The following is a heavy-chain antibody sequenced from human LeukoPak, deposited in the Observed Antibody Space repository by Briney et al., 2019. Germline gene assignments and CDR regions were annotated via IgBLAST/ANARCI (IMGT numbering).Heavy chain of an antibody. J-gene: IGHJ6*02. D-gene: IGHD3-22*01. V-gene: IGHV3-23*01. CDR1: VWTFRKYA. Sequence: GWSLRLSCLACVWTFRKYAMNWLRPAPGKERAGVAVINDRGSRTYYADSVKGRFTITRDNAKNTLYLQMNSLRAEDTAVYYCARIRDYYDSSGYSYGYCGMDVWGQGTTVTVSS. CDR3: ARIRDYYDSSGYSYGYCGMDV. CDR2: INDRGSRT.